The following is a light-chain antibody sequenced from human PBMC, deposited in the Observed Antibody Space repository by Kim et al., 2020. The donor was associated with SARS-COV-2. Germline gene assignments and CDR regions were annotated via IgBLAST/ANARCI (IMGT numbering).Light chain of an antibody. Sequence: DIQMTQSPSSLSASVGDRVTITCQASQDITNYLNWYQQKPGKDPKLLIYDASILDTGVPSRFSGSGSGTDFTFTISSLQPEDIATYYWQQYDILPRYTFGQGTKLEI. CDR2: DAS. J-gene: IGKJ2*01. CDR1: QDITNY. V-gene: IGKV1-33*01. CDR3: QQYDILPRYT.